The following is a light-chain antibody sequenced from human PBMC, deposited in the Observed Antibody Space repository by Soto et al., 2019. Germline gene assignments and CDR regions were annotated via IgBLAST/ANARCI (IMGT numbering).Light chain of an antibody. V-gene: IGKV3-15*01. J-gene: IGKJ2*01. Sequence: EIVMTQSPATLSVSPGERATLSCRASQSVRSNLAWYQHKLGQAPRLLIYDASTRATGIPDRFTGSGSGTEFTLTICNLQSEDFAVYFCHQHTTWPRTFGQGTKLEIK. CDR2: DAS. CDR3: HQHTTWPRT. CDR1: QSVRSN.